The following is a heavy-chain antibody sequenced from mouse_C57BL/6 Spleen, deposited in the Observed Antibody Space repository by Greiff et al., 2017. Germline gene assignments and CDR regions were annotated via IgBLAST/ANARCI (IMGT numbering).Heavy chain of an antibody. CDR2: ISSGGSYT. CDR1: GFTFSSYG. J-gene: IGHJ2*01. V-gene: IGHV5-6*01. D-gene: IGHD1-1*01. CDR3: ARPLITTVVATENYFDY. Sequence: EVKLMESGGDLVKPGGSLKLSCAASGFTFSSYGMSWVRQTPDKRLEWVATISSGGSYTYYPDSVKGRFTISSDNAKNTLYLQMSSLKSEDTAMYYCARPLITTVVATENYFDYWGQGTTLTVSS.